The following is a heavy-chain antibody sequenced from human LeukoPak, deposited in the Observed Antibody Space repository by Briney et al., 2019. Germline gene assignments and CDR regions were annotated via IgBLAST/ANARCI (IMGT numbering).Heavy chain of an antibody. V-gene: IGHV1-18*01. Sequence: ASVKVSCKASGYTFTSYGISWVRQAPGQGLEWMGWISAYNGNTNYAQKLQGRVTMTTDTSTSTAYMELRSLRSDDTAVYYCARDPRSHGPATVWFDPWGQGTLVTVSS. CDR2: ISAYNGNT. CDR3: ARDPRSHGPATVWFDP. CDR1: GYTFTSYG. J-gene: IGHJ5*02. D-gene: IGHD2-2*01.